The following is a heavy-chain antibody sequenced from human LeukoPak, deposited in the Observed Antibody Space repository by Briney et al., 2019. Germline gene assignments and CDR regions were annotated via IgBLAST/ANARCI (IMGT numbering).Heavy chain of an antibody. V-gene: IGHV1-18*01. CDR3: ARGLYYDSSGYYYFDY. J-gene: IGHJ4*02. CDR2: ISAYNGNT. CDR1: GYTFTSYG. D-gene: IGHD3-22*01. Sequence: ASVKVSCKASGYTFTSYGISWVGQAPGQGLEWMGWISAYNGNTNYAQKLQGRVTMTTDTSTSTAYMELRSLRSDDTAVYYCARGLYYDSSGYYYFDYWGQGTLVTVSS.